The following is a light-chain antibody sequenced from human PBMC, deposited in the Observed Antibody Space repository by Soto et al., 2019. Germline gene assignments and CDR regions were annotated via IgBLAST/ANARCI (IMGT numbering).Light chain of an antibody. CDR2: KAS. V-gene: IGKV1-5*03. CDR1: QSISSW. CDR3: QQYNSYST. Sequence: DIQMTQSPSTLSASVGDRVTITCRASQSISSWLAWYQQKPGKDPKLLIYKASSLESGVPSRVSGSGSATEFTRTISSLQPDDFATYYCQQYNSYSTFGHQTKVEIK. J-gene: IGKJ1*01.